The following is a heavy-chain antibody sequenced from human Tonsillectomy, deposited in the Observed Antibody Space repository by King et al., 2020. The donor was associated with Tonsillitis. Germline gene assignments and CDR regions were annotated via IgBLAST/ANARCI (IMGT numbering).Heavy chain of an antibody. CDR2: IPTSGST. Sequence: QLQESGPGLVKPSETLSLTRTVSGASISSYYWSWIRQPAEKGLEWIGRIPTSGSTNLQPSLENRVTMSIDTSKNQFSLKLTSMTAADTAVYYCARDQPVGSTRFDYWGQGILVTVSS. CDR1: GASISSYY. D-gene: IGHD2-2*01. J-gene: IGHJ4*02. CDR3: ARDQPVGSTRFDY. V-gene: IGHV4-4*07.